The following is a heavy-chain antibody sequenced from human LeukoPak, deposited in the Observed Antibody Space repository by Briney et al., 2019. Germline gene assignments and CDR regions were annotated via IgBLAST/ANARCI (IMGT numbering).Heavy chain of an antibody. CDR2: IYSGGST. D-gene: IGHD1-26*01. J-gene: IGHJ4*02. Sequence: GGSLRLSCAASGFTVSSNYMSWVRQAPGKGLEWVSVIYSGGSTYYADSVKGRFTISRDNSKNTLYLQMNSLRAEDTAVYYCARDRAGGGSYQYYFDYWGQGTLVTVSS. CDR3: ARDRAGGGSYQYYFDY. CDR1: GFTVSSNY. V-gene: IGHV3-53*01.